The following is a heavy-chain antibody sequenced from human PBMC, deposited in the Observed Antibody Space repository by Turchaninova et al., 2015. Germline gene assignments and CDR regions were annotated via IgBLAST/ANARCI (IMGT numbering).Heavy chain of an antibody. V-gene: IGHV4-38-2*01. CDR3: AGSGGSGAPFDY. Sequence: QVQLKESGPGLVKPSEPLSLTSPVSGYSLSSGYYWGWLRQPPGKWLGWFGSVYHSGSTYNNPSLKSRVPISVDTSKNQFSLKLDSVTAADTAVYYCAGSGGSGAPFDYWGQGTLVTVSS. CDR1: GYSLSSGYY. D-gene: IGHD2-15*01. CDR2: VYHSGST. J-gene: IGHJ4*02.